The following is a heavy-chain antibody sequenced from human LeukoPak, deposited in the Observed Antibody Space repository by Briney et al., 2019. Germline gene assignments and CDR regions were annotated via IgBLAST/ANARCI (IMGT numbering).Heavy chain of an antibody. CDR1: GFTFSNYN. Sequence: PGGSLRLSCAASGFTFSNYNMNWVRQAPGKGLEWVSYISSDGYTIFYADSVQGRFTISRDNAKNSLFLQMNSLRAEDTAMHYCARPYCSSTSCPTFDDWGQGTLVTVSS. J-gene: IGHJ4*02. CDR2: ISSDGYTI. V-gene: IGHV3-48*01. D-gene: IGHD2-2*01. CDR3: ARPYCSSTSCPTFDD.